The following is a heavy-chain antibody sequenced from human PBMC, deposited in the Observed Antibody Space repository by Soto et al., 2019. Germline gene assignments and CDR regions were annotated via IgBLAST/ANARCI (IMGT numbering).Heavy chain of an antibody. Sequence: SETLSLTCTVSGTSISSYYWSWIRQPPGKGLEWIGSIYYSGSTYYNPSLQSRVTISVDTSKNQFSLKLSSVTAADTAVYYCARHGVVVVQGMNWFDTWGQGTPVTVS. J-gene: IGHJ5*02. CDR1: GTSISSYY. V-gene: IGHV4-59*05. D-gene: IGHD2-15*01. CDR3: ARHGVVVVQGMNWFDT. CDR2: IYYSGST.